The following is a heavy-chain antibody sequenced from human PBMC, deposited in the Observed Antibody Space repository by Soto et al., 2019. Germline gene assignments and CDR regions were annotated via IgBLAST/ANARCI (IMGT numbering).Heavy chain of an antibody. CDR3: ARGPLGGRGYYRGLDV. D-gene: IGHD2-21*01. CDR2: ISYSGDI. J-gene: IGHJ6*02. Sequence: NPSETLSLTCSVSGDSITNSYWSWIRQPPGKGLEWIGFISYSGDINYSPSLKSRVTIRRDMSKSHLSLDLTSVDAADTAVYFCARGPLGGRGYYRGLDVWGQGTTVTVSS. CDR1: GDSITNSY. V-gene: IGHV4-59*01.